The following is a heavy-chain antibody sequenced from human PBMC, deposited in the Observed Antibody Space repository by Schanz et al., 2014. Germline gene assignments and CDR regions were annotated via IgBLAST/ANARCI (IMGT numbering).Heavy chain of an antibody. J-gene: IGHJ4*02. Sequence: EVHLLESGGGLVQPGGSLRLSCAASGFTFSSYAMSWVRQAPGKGLEWVSAISGSGGSTYYADSVKGRFTISRDNSKNTLYLQMNSLRVEDTAVYYCAASSGWHPSTDYWGQGTLVTVSS. CDR1: GFTFSSYA. CDR3: AASSGWHPSTDY. V-gene: IGHV3-23*01. CDR2: ISGSGGST. D-gene: IGHD6-19*01.